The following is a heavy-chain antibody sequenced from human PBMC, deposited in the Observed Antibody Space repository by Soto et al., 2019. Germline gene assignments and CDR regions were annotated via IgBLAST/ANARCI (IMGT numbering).Heavy chain of an antibody. CDR2: ISSSSSYI. J-gene: IGHJ4*02. CDR1: GFTFSSYS. Sequence: GGSLRLSCAASGFTFSSYSMNWVRQAPGKGLEWVSSISSSSSYIYYADSVKGRFTISRDNAKNSLYLQMNSLRAEDTAVYYCARVLNGDYFSYYFDYWGQGTLVTVSS. D-gene: IGHD4-17*01. CDR3: ARVLNGDYFSYYFDY. V-gene: IGHV3-21*01.